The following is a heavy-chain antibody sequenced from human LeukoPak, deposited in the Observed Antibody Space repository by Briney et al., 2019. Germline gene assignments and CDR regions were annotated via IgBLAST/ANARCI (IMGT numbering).Heavy chain of an antibody. J-gene: IGHJ4*02. V-gene: IGHV3-30*02. CDR2: IRYDGSNK. D-gene: IGHD2-8*02. CDR1: GFTFSNYR. Sequence: PGGSLRLSCAASGFTFSNYRMHWVRQAPGKGLEWVAFIRYDGSNKYYADSVKGRFTISRDNSKNTLYLQMNSLRAEDTAVYYCAKAHRTGGLDFDYWGQGTLVTVSS. CDR3: AKAHRTGGLDFDY.